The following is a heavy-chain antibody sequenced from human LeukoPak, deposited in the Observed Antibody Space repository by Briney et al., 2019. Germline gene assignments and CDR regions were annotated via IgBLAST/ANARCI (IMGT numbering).Heavy chain of an antibody. Sequence: ASVKVSCKASGYTFTGYYMHWGRQAPGHGLEWMGWINPDSDYRYYAQRFQGRVTMTRDTSINTAYMQLKRLQSDDTAIYYCARQSRDDAFDIWGQGTMVTVSS. J-gene: IGHJ3*02. D-gene: IGHD5-24*01. CDR2: INPDSDYR. V-gene: IGHV1-2*02. CDR1: GYTFTGYY. CDR3: ARQSRDDAFDI.